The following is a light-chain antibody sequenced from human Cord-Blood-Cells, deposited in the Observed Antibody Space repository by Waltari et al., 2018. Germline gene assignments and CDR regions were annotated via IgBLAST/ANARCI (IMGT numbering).Light chain of an antibody. J-gene: IGKJ4*01. Sequence: EIVMTQTPATLSVSPGERATLSCRASQSVSSNLAWYQQKPGQAPRRLIYGPSTRATGIPARFSGSGSGTEFTLTIRSLQSEDFAVYYCQQYNNWPPLTFGGGTKVEIK. CDR2: GPS. CDR1: QSVSSN. V-gene: IGKV3-15*01. CDR3: QQYNNWPPLT.